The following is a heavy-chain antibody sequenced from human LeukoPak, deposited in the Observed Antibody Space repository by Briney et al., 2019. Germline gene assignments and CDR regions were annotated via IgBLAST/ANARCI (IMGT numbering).Heavy chain of an antibody. Sequence: GGSLRLSCAASGFTVSSNYMSWVRQAPGKGLEWVSVIYRDGSTYYADSVKGRFTISRDNSKNTLYLQMNSLRAEDTAVYYCAREGSQGSGSYFGYWGQGTLVTVSS. V-gene: IGHV3-66*01. D-gene: IGHD3-10*01. CDR3: AREGSQGSGSYFGY. J-gene: IGHJ4*02. CDR1: GFTVSSNY. CDR2: IYRDGST.